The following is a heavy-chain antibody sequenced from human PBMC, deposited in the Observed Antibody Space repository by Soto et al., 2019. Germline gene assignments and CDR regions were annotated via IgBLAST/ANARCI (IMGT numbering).Heavy chain of an antibody. D-gene: IGHD5-12*01. CDR2: INPILGTP. CDR3: ARGGVDVVATSAFDY. Sequence: SVKVSCKASGATYSTSAISWVRQAPGQGREWMGGINPILGTPDYAHKFQGRVTITADESTSTVYMELGSLRSEDTALYFCARGGVDVVATSAFDYWGKGPMVTVSS. V-gene: IGHV1-69*13. CDR1: GATYSTSA. J-gene: IGHJ4*02.